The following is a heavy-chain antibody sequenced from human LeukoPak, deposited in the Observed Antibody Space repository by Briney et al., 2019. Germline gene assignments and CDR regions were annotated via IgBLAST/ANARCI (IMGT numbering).Heavy chain of an antibody. D-gene: IGHD3-10*01. J-gene: IGHJ5*02. CDR2: IYYSGST. CDR1: GGSISSSSYY. CDR3: ARHSPRFGEPALDP. Sequence: SETLSLTCTVSGGSISSSSYYWGWIRQPPGKGLEWIGSIYYSGSTYYNPSLKSRVTISVDTSKNQFSLKLSSVTAADTAVYYCARHSPRFGEPALDPWGQGTLVTVSS. V-gene: IGHV4-39*01.